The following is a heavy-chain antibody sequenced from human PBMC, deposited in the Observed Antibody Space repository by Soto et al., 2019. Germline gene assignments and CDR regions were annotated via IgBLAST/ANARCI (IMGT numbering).Heavy chain of an antibody. CDR2: ISSSSSTI. CDR1: GFTFSSYS. D-gene: IGHD3-10*01. CDR3: ARDLRGELLWFGEPVNDAFDI. Sequence: GGSLRLSCAASGFTFSSYSMNWVRQAPGKGLEWVSYISSSSSTIYYADSVKGRFTISRDNAKNSLYLQMNSLRDEDTAVYYCARDLRGELLWFGEPVNDAFDIWGQGTMVTVSS. J-gene: IGHJ3*02. V-gene: IGHV3-48*02.